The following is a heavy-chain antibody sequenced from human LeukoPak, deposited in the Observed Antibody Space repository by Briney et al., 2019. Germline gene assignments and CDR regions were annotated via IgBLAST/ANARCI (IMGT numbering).Heavy chain of an antibody. CDR3: ARWRYGSGKYFDY. CDR1: GGSISSGSYY. Sequence: SQTLSLTCTVSGGSISSGSYYWRWIRQPAGKGLEWIGRIYTSGSTNYNPSLKSRVTISVDTSKNQFSLKLSSVTAADTAVYYCARWRYGSGKYFDYWGQGTLVTVSS. D-gene: IGHD3-10*01. CDR2: IYTSGST. V-gene: IGHV4-61*02. J-gene: IGHJ4*02.